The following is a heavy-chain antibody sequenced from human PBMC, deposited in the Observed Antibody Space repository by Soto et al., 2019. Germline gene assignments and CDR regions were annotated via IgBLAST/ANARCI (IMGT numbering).Heavy chain of an antibody. D-gene: IGHD6-19*01. J-gene: IGHJ4*02. V-gene: IGHV3-30*18. Sequence: QVQLVESGGGVVQPGRSLRLSCAASGFTFSSYGMHWVRQAPGKGLEWVAVISYDGSNKYYADSVKGRFTISRDNSKNTLYLQMNSLRAEDTAVYYCAKEFSSGWYPLFDYWGQGTLGTVSS. CDR3: AKEFSSGWYPLFDY. CDR2: ISYDGSNK. CDR1: GFTFSSYG.